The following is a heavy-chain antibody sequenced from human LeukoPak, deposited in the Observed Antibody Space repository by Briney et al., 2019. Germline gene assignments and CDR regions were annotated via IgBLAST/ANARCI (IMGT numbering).Heavy chain of an antibody. CDR3: ARESVIEAHDDAFDI. Sequence: GGSLRLSCAASGFTFSNHCMSWVRQAPGKGLEWVANIRQDGRDKYYVDSVKGRFTISRDNAENSLYLQMNSLRIDDTAVYYCARESVIEAHDDAFDIWGQGTMVTVSS. V-gene: IGHV3-7*01. D-gene: IGHD6-6*01. CDR1: GFTFSNHC. J-gene: IGHJ3*02. CDR2: IRQDGRDK.